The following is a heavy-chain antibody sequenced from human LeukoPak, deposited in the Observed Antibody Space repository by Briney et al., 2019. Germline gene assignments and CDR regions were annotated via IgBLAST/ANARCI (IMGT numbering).Heavy chain of an antibody. CDR3: AGYCSGGSCVVVDFDY. CDR1: GGSFSGYY. V-gene: IGHV4-34*01. Sequence: PSETLSLTCAVYGGSFSGYYWSWIRQPPGKGLEWIGEINHSGSTNYNPSLKSRVTISVDTSKNQFSLKLSSVTAADTAVYYCAGYCSGGSCVVVDFDYWGQGTLVTVSS. J-gene: IGHJ4*02. D-gene: IGHD2-15*01. CDR2: INHSGST.